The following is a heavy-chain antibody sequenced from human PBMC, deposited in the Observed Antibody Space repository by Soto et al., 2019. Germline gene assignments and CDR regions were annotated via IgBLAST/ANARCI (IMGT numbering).Heavy chain of an antibody. V-gene: IGHV3-30*03. D-gene: IGHD3-22*01. CDR3: VGGYYFGDY. CDR2: ISSDGSNK. Sequence: QVQLVKFGGGVVQPGRSLRLSCAASGFTFSSYGMHWVRQAPGKGLEWVAVISSDGSNKYYADSVKGRFTISRDNSKNTLYLQMNSLRAEDTAVYYCVGGYYFGDYWGQGTLVTVSS. J-gene: IGHJ4*02. CDR1: GFTFSSYG.